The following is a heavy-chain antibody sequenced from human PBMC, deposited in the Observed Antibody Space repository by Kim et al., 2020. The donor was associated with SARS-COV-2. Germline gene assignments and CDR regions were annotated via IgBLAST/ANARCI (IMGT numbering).Heavy chain of an antibody. J-gene: IGHJ4*02. V-gene: IGHV1-3*01. D-gene: IGHD3-10*01. CDR3: ARALVRGVIDY. Sequence: KYSQKFQGRVTITRDTSASTAYMELSSLRSEDTAVYYCARALVRGVIDYWGQGTLVTVSS.